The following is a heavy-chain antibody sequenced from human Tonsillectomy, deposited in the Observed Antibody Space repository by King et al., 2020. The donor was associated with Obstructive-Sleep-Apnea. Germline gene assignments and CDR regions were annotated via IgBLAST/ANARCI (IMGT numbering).Heavy chain of an antibody. J-gene: IGHJ4*02. D-gene: IGHD5-18*01. V-gene: IGHV3-74*01. CDR3: VREGKLDTAVGSCDK. CDR1: GCTFSTHS. Sequence: DVQLVESGGGLVQPGGSLRLSCAASGCTFSTHSMHWVRQAPGKVLVVLSCVSSDGRTKTYADSVKGRFTISRDNAKETMYLQMNSLRAEDTALYYCVREGKLDTAVGSCDKRGQTTLVTVSS. CDR2: VSSDGRTK.